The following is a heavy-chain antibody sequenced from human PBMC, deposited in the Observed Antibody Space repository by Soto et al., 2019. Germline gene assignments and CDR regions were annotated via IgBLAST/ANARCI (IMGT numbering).Heavy chain of an antibody. D-gene: IGHD2-2*01. CDR3: ARDSEECSSTSCYYYYGMDV. V-gene: IGHV1-2*04. CDR1: GYTFTGYY. J-gene: IGHJ6*02. Sequence: ASVKVSCKASGYTFTGYYMHWVRQAPGQGLEWMGWINPNSGGTNYAQKFQGWVTMTRDTSISTAYMELSRLRSDDTAVYYCARDSEECSSTSCYYYYGMDVWGQGTTVTVSS. CDR2: INPNSGGT.